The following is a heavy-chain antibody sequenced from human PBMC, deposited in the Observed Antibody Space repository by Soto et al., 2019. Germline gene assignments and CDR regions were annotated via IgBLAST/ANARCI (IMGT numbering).Heavy chain of an antibody. D-gene: IGHD3-22*01. Sequence: GGSLRLSCAASGFTFSSYGMHWVRQAPGKGLEWVAVISYDGSNKYYADSVKGRFTISRDNSKNTLYLQMNSLRAEDTAVYYCAKDLPSYYYDSSGYYSPPAGPWGQGTLVTVSS. J-gene: IGHJ5*02. CDR3: AKDLPSYYYDSSGYYSPPAGP. CDR1: GFTFSSYG. CDR2: ISYDGSNK. V-gene: IGHV3-30*18.